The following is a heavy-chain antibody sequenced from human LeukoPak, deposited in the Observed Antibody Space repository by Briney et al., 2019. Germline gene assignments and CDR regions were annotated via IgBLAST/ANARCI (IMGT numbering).Heavy chain of an antibody. J-gene: IGHJ4*02. V-gene: IGHV1-18*01. CDR2: ITGYSGDT. CDR3: GRDNRIAVTAATLTGLRNY. Sequence: ASVKVSCKASGYTFSSYGISWVRQAPGQGLEWMGWITGYSGDTNYAQNIQGRVTMTTDTSTSTAYMELRSLRSDDTAVYYCGRDNRIAVTAATLTGLRNYWGQGTLVTVSS. CDR1: GYTFSSYG. D-gene: IGHD6-19*01.